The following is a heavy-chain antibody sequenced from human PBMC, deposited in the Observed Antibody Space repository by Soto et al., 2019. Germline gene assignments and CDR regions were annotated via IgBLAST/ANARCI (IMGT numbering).Heavy chain of an antibody. CDR3: ARDEDYGDYVLDY. V-gene: IGHV1-46*01. Sequence: QVQLVQSGAEVKKPGASVKVSCKASGYTFTNYYMHWVRHAPGQGLEWMGIIDPSGGSTRYAQKFQGRVTMTRDTSTCTVYMELISLRSEDTAVYYCARDEDYGDYVLDYWGQGTLVTVSS. D-gene: IGHD4-17*01. CDR2: IDPSGGST. J-gene: IGHJ4*02. CDR1: GYTFTNYY.